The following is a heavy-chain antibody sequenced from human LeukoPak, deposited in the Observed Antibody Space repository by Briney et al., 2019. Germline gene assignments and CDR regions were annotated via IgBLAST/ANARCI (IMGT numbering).Heavy chain of an antibody. V-gene: IGHV1-8*01. J-gene: IGHJ4*02. CDR2: MNPNSGDT. D-gene: IGHD4-17*01. Sequence: ASVKVSCTASGYTFTSYDINWVRQATGQGLEWLGWMNPNSGDTGYAQRFQGRVSMTRDTSITTAYMELSSLRSDDTAIYYCARNTPNYGDFDFWGQGTLVTVSS. CDR3: ARNTPNYGDFDF. CDR1: GYTFTSYD.